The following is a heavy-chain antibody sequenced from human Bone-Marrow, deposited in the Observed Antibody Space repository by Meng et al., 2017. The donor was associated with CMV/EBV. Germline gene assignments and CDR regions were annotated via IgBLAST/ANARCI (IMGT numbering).Heavy chain of an antibody. CDR2: ISYDGSNK. V-gene: IGHV3-30*04. Sequence: GGSLRLSCAASGFTFSSYAMHWVRQAPGKGPEWVAVISYDGSNKYYADSVKGRFTISRDNSKNTLYLQMNSLRAEDTAVYYCASLSEGYYYDSSGLASRFYWGQGTLVTVSS. CDR1: GFTFSSYA. D-gene: IGHD3-22*01. J-gene: IGHJ4*02. CDR3: ASLSEGYYYDSSGLASRFY.